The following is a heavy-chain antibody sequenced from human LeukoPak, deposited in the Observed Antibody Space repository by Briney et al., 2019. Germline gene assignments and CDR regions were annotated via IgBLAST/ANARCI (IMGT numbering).Heavy chain of an antibody. CDR1: GFSLDSYW. CDR3: TRDGSGWSDS. V-gene: IGHV3-7*01. D-gene: IGHD3-3*01. CDR2: INQDGSEK. J-gene: IGHJ5*01. Sequence: GGSLRLSCVVSGFSLDSYWMSWVRRAPGKGPEWVANINQDGSEKYYVDSVKGRFSISRDNAKNSLYLQMNNLRAEDTAVYFCTRDGSGWSDSWGQGTLVTVSS.